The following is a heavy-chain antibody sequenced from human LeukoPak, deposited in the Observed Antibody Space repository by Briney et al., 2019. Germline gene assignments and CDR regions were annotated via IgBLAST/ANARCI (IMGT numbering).Heavy chain of an antibody. CDR3: ARHPIVATIQNAFDI. V-gene: IGHV4-4*02. J-gene: IGHJ3*02. CDR2: IYHSGST. D-gene: IGHD5-12*01. Sequence: PSGTLSLTCDVSGDSISSNNWWSWVRQTPGKGVEWIGEIYHSGSTYYNPSLKSRVTISVDTSKNQFSLKLSSVTAADTAVYYCARHPIVATIQNAFDIWGQGTMVTVSS. CDR1: GDSISSNNW.